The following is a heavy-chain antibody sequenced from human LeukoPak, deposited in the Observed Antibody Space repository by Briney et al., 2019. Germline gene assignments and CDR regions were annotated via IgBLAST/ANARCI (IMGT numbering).Heavy chain of an antibody. CDR3: AREKYSSGWYYFDH. CDR1: GGSFSGYY. Sequence: SETLSLTCAVYGGSFSGYYWSWIRQPPGKGLEWIGEINHSGSTNYNPSLKSRVIISVDTSKNQFSLKLSSVTAADTAVYYCAREKYSSGWYYFDHWGQGTLVTVSS. CDR2: INHSGST. V-gene: IGHV4-34*01. D-gene: IGHD6-19*01. J-gene: IGHJ4*02.